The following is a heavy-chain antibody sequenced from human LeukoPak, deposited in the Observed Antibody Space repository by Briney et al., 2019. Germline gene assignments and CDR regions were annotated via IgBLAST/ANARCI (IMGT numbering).Heavy chain of an antibody. Sequence: SETLSLTYAVYGGSFSGYYWSWIRQPPGKGLEWIEYIYYSGSTYYNPSLKSRVTISVDTSKNQFSLKLSSVTAADTAVYYCARDRPYSNYFDYWGQGTLVTVSS. V-gene: IGHV4-34*09. D-gene: IGHD2-15*01. J-gene: IGHJ4*02. CDR2: IYYSGST. CDR1: GGSFSGYY. CDR3: ARDRPYSNYFDY.